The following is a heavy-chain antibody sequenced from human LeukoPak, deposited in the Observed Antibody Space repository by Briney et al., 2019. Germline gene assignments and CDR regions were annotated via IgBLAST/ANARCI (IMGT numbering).Heavy chain of an antibody. D-gene: IGHD2-2*01. V-gene: IGHV1-18*01. CDR1: GYRFTSYG. Sequence: AASVKVSCKASGYRFTSYGIGWVRQAPGQGLEWMGWISGYNGNTNCAQKLQGRVTMTTDTSTSTAYMELRSLRSDDTAVYYCAREYCSTTRCYMADYWGQGTLVTVSS. CDR3: AREYCSTTRCYMADY. J-gene: IGHJ4*02. CDR2: ISGYNGNT.